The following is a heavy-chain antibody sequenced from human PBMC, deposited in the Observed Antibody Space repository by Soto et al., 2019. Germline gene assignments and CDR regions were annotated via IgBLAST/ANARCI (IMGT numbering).Heavy chain of an antibody. CDR2: IIPLFGTT. CDR1: GDTFRNCV. J-gene: IGHJ6*02. CDR3: AAELGFGKLSVV. V-gene: IGHV1-69*01. D-gene: IGHD7-27*01. Sequence: QVQLVQSGVEVRRPGSSVKVSCKASGDTFRNCVISWVRQAPGQGLEWMGGIIPLFGTTDFAQRFQGSLTITTDESTTTAYVALSRLRSEDTATYYCAAELGFGKLSVVWGQGTTVIVSS.